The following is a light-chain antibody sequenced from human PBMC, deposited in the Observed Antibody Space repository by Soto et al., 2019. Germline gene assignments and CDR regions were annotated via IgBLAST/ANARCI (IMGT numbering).Light chain of an antibody. CDR1: QSVSSSY. V-gene: IGKV3-20*01. CDR3: QYHGSSPQT. Sequence: EIVLTQSPGTLSLSPGERATLSCRASQSVSSSYLAWYQQKPGQPPRLLLYGASSRATGIPHRLGGSGSWTEFTLTIRRLEPEDFAVYYCQYHGSSPQTFGQGTKLEIK. J-gene: IGKJ2*01. CDR2: GAS.